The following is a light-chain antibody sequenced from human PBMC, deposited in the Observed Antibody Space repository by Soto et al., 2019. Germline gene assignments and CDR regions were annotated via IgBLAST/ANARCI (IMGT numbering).Light chain of an antibody. Sequence: QSALTQPASVSGSPGQSITISCTGTSSDIGSNYYVSWFQQRPGKAPTLIIYDVSNRPSGVSTHFSGSKSGNTASLTISGLLPEDEAEYYCSSYTTTTRLFGGGTKLTVL. CDR2: DVS. V-gene: IGLV2-14*01. CDR1: SSDIGSNYY. CDR3: SSYTTTTRL. J-gene: IGLJ3*02.